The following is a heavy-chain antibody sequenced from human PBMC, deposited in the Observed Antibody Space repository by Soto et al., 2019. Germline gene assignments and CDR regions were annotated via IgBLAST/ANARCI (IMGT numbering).Heavy chain of an antibody. CDR1: GFTFSSYG. D-gene: IGHD1-1*01. J-gene: IGHJ4*02. Sequence: ESGGGVVQPGRSLRLSCAASGFTFSSYGMHWVRQAPGKGLEWVAVISYDGSNKYYADSVKGRFTISRDNSKNTLYLQMNSLRAEDTAVYYCAKARYDYWGQGTLVTVSS. CDR3: AKARYDY. CDR2: ISYDGSNK. V-gene: IGHV3-30*18.